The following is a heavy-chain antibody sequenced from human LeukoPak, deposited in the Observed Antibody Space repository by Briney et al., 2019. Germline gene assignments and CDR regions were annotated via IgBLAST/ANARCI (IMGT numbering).Heavy chain of an antibody. CDR3: ATRFLVGATWKPFDY. CDR2: ISGSGGST. J-gene: IGHJ4*02. V-gene: IGHV3-23*01. CDR1: GFTFDDYA. Sequence: GGSLRLSCAASGFTFDDYAMSWVRQAPGKGLEWVSAISGSGGSTYYADSVKGRFTISRDNSKNTLYLQMNSLRAEDTAVYYCATRFLVGATWKPFDYWGQGTLVTVSS. D-gene: IGHD1-26*01.